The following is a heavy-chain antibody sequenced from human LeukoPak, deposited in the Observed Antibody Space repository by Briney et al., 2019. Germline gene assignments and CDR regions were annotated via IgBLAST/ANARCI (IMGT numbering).Heavy chain of an antibody. D-gene: IGHD1-26*01. CDR3: ARQKKWGALNWFDP. V-gene: IGHV4-39*01. CDR2: IYYSGST. CDR1: GGSISSSSYY. J-gene: IGHJ5*02. Sequence: PSETLSLTCTVSGGSISSSSYYWGWIRQPPGKGLEWIGSIYYSGSTYYNPSLKSRVTIPVDTSKNQFSLKLSSVTAADTAVYYCARQKKWGALNWFDPWGQGILVTVSS.